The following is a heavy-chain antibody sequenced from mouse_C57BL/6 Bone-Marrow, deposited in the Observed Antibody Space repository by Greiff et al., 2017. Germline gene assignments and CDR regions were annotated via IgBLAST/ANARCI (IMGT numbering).Heavy chain of an antibody. Sequence: EVKLVESGGGLVKPGGSLKLSCAASGFTFSSYAMSWVRQTPEKRLEWVATISDGGSYTYYPDNVKGRFTISRDNAKNILYLQMSHLKSEDTAMYYCARPSYYSNWWVAWFAYWGQGTLVTVSA. CDR2: ISDGGSYT. J-gene: IGHJ3*01. V-gene: IGHV5-4*03. D-gene: IGHD2-5*01. CDR1: GFTFSSYA. CDR3: ARPSYYSNWWVAWFAY.